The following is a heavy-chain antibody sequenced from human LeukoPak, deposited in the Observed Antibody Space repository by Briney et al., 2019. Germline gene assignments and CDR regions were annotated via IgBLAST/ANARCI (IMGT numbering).Heavy chain of an antibody. CDR3: ARSFLENAFDI. Sequence: ASVKVSCKASGYTFTGYYMHWVRQAPGQGLEWMGGIIPIFGTANYAQKFQGRVTITADESTSTAYMELSSLRSEDTAVYYCARSFLENAFDIWGQGTMVTVSS. CDR2: IIPIFGTA. D-gene: IGHD3-3*01. J-gene: IGHJ3*02. CDR1: GYTFTGYY. V-gene: IGHV1-69*13.